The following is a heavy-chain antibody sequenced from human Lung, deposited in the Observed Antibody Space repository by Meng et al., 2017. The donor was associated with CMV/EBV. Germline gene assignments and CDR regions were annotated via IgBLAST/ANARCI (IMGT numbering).Heavy chain of an antibody. CDR1: GYTFTAHY. Sequence: ASVKVSCKASGYTFTAHYFHWLRQAPGQGLEWMGWILPQRGDKNYAQQFQGRVTLTRDTSINTGYMELTRLTSDDTAVYYCARDNNCGSDYWGQGTLVTASS. D-gene: IGHD3-10*01. J-gene: IGHJ4*02. CDR2: ILPQRGDK. V-gene: IGHV1-2*02. CDR3: ARDNNCGSDY.